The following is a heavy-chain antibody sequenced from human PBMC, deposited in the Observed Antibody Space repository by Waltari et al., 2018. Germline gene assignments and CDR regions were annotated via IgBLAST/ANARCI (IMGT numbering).Heavy chain of an antibody. J-gene: IGHJ4*02. Sequence: QLQESGPGLMKTSETLSLTCTVSGDSISRSHYYWGWIRQPPGKGLEWIGSIYYSGNTYYNPSLKSRATVAVDTSKNQFSLNLISVTAADTAVYFCARDFTVRYFDWLSQGDLYYFDNWGQGTLVTVSS. CDR3: ARDFTVRYFDWLSQGDLYYFDN. D-gene: IGHD3-9*01. CDR2: IYYSGNT. V-gene: IGHV4-39*07. CDR1: GDSISRSHYY.